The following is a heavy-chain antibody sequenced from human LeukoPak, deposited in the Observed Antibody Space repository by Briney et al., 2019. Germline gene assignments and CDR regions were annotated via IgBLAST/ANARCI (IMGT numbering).Heavy chain of an antibody. V-gene: IGHV3-53*01. J-gene: IGHJ4*02. CDR1: GFTVSSNY. Sequence: PGGSLRLSCAASGFTVSSNYMSWVRQAPGKGLEWVSVIYSGGSTYYADSVKGRFTISRDNSKNTLYLQMNSLRAEDTAVYYCASPSIAVAGFDDYWGQGTLVTVSS. D-gene: IGHD6-19*01. CDR2: IYSGGST. CDR3: ASPSIAVAGFDDY.